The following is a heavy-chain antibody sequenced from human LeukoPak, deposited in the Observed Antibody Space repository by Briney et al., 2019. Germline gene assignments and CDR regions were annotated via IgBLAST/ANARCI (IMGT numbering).Heavy chain of an antibody. CDR3: ARVYYYDSSGGRGYYFDY. Sequence: GGSLRLSCAASGFTFSSYNMNWVRQAPGKGLEWVSYSSSSSSTIYYADSVKGRFTISRDNAKNSLYLQMNSLRAEDTTVYYCARVYYYDSSGGRGYYFDYWGQGTLVTVCS. CDR2: SSSSSSTI. V-gene: IGHV3-48*01. D-gene: IGHD3-22*01. J-gene: IGHJ4*02. CDR1: GFTFSSYN.